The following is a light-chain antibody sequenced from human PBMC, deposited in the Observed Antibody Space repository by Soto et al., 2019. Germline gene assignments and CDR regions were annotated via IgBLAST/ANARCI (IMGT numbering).Light chain of an antibody. Sequence: QSALTQPASVSGSPGQSITISCTGTSSDVGSYNFVSWYQQPPGKAPKLMIYEVSKRPSGVSNRFSGSKSGNTASLTISGLQAEDEADYYCCSYAGNRRVFGGGTKLTVL. J-gene: IGLJ3*02. V-gene: IGLV2-23*02. CDR2: EVS. CDR1: SSDVGSYNF. CDR3: CSYAGNRRV.